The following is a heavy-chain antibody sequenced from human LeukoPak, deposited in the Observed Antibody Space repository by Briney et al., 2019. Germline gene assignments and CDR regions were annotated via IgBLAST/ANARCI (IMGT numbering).Heavy chain of an antibody. CDR2: IQYDGSEK. D-gene: IGHD3-9*01. Sequence: PGGSLRLSCAASGFIFSSHAMHWVRQAPGKGLEWVAVIQYDGSEKRYADSVEGRFTVSRDNSKNTLYLQMDSLTAEDTAVYHCAKDLTGAYCSDYWGQGTLVTVSS. CDR1: GFIFSSHA. V-gene: IGHV3-30-3*01. CDR3: AKDLTGAYCSDY. J-gene: IGHJ4*02.